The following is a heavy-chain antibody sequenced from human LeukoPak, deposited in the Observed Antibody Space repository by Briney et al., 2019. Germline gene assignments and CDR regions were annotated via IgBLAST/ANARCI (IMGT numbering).Heavy chain of an antibody. CDR2: INHSGST. D-gene: IGHD6-13*01. V-gene: IGHV4-34*01. J-gene: IGHJ4*02. CDR3: ASSGDSSSWYYFDY. CDR1: GGSFSGYY. Sequence: SETLSLTCAVYGGSFSGYYWNWIRQPPGKGLEWIGEINHSGSTNYNPSLKSRVTISVDTSKNQFSLKLSSVTAADTAVYYCASSGDSSSWYYFDYWGQGTLVTVSS.